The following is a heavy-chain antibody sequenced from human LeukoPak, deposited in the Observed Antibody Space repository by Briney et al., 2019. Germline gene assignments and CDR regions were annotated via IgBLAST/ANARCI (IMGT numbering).Heavy chain of an antibody. V-gene: IGHV1-69*13. Sequence: ASVKVSCKASGGTFSSYAISWVRQAPGQGLEWMGGIIPIFGTANYAQKFQGRVTITADESTSTAYMELSSLRSEDTAVYYCARSFFERYFDWLLLPFDYWGQGTLVTVSS. J-gene: IGHJ4*02. D-gene: IGHD3-9*01. CDR2: IIPIFGTA. CDR3: ARSFFERYFDWLLLPFDY. CDR1: GGTFSSYA.